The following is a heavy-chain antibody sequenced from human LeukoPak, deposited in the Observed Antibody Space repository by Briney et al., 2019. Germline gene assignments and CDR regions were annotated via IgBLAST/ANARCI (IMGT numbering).Heavy chain of an antibody. CDR2: INHSGST. J-gene: IGHJ4*02. D-gene: IGHD6-19*01. Sequence: SETLSLTCAVYGGSFSGYYWSWIRQRPGKGLEWIGEINHSGSTNYNPSLKSRVTISVDTSKNQFSLKLSSVTAADTAVYYCARDRLSSGLDYWGQGTLVTVSS. V-gene: IGHV4-34*01. CDR3: ARDRLSSGLDY. CDR1: GGSFSGYY.